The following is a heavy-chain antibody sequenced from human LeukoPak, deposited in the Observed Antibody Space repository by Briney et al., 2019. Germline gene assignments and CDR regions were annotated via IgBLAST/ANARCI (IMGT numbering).Heavy chain of an antibody. V-gene: IGHV3-48*03. CDR3: ARTMITFGGVIAGLDH. Sequence: PGGSLRLSCAASGFTFSSYEMNWVRQAPGKWLEWVSYISSSGSTIYYADSVKGRFTISRDNAKNSLYLQMNSLRAEDTAVYYCARTMITFGGVIAGLDHWGQGTLVTVSS. J-gene: IGHJ4*02. CDR2: ISSSGSTI. CDR1: GFTFSSYE. D-gene: IGHD3-16*02.